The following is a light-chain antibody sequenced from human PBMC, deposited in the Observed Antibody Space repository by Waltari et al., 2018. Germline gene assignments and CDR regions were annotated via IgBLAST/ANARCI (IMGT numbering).Light chain of an antibody. Sequence: DIVMTQSPDSLAVSLGERATINCKSSQSVLYSSNNKNYLAWYQQKPGQPPKLLIYWASTRESGVPDRFIGSGSGTDFTLTICSLQAEDVAVYYCQQYYTVPPHTFGGGTKVEIK. CDR1: QSVLYSSNNKNY. CDR2: WAS. V-gene: IGKV4-1*01. J-gene: IGKJ4*01. CDR3: QQYYTVPPHT.